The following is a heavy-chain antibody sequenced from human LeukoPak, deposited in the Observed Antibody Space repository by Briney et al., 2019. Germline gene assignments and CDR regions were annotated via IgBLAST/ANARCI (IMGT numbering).Heavy chain of an antibody. CDR3: ARDGEAIDYFDY. CDR2: ISYDGSNK. CDR1: GFTFSSYG. J-gene: IGHJ4*02. V-gene: IGHV3-30*03. D-gene: IGHD3-16*02. Sequence: GGSLRLSCAASGFTFSSYGMHWVRQAPGKGLEWVAVISYDGSNKYYADSVKGRFTISRDNSKNTLYLQMNSLRAEDTAVYYCARDGEAIDYFDYWGQGTLVTVSS.